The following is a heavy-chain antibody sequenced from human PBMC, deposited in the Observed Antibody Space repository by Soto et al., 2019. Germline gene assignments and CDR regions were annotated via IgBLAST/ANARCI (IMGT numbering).Heavy chain of an antibody. V-gene: IGHV3-23*01. CDR1: GFTFSSYA. CDR2: ISGSGGST. CDR3: AKYPRNRISLFDF. Sequence: EVQLLESGGGLVQPGGSLRLYSAASGFTFSSYAMSWVRQAPGKGLEWVSAISGSGGSTYYADSVKGRFTISRDNSKNTLYLQMNSLRAEDTAVYYCAKYPRNRISLFDFWGQGTLVTVSS. J-gene: IGHJ4*02.